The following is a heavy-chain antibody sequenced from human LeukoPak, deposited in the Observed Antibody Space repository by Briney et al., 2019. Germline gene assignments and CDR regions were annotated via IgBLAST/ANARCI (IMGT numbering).Heavy chain of an antibody. CDR2: IKQDGGEK. CDR1: GFTFSSYW. CDR3: ARDSGIAVAGTAANDAFDI. Sequence: GGSLRLSCAASGFTFSSYWMSWVRQAPGKGLEWVANIKQDGGEKYYVDSVKGRFTISRDNAKNSLYLQMNSLRAEDTAVYYCARDSGIAVAGTAANDAFDIWGQGTMVTVSS. V-gene: IGHV3-7*01. D-gene: IGHD6-19*01. J-gene: IGHJ3*02.